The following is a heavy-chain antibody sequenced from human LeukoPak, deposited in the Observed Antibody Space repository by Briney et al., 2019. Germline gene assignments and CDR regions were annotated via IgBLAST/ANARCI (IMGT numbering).Heavy chain of an antibody. V-gene: IGHV4-39*01. D-gene: IGHD2-21*02. CDR1: GGSISNSSDY. J-gene: IGHJ4*02. CDR3: ARRSPQCWGGDCYFDY. Sequence: SETLSLTCTVSGGSISNSSDYWGWLRQPPGKGLEWIGSIYYSGSTYYNPSLKSRVTISVDTSKNQFSLKLSSVSAAATAVYYCARRSPQCWGGDCYFDYWGQGTLVTVSS. CDR2: IYYSGST.